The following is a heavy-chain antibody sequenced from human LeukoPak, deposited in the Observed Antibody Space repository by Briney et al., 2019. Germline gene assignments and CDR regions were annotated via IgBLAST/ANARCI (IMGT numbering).Heavy chain of an antibody. D-gene: IGHD1-14*01. V-gene: IGHV3-23*01. J-gene: IGHJ4*02. Sequence: GGSLRLSCAASGFTFSSYAINWVRQAPGKGLEWVSSISASGGSTYYADSVKGRFTISRDNSKNTLYLQMNSLRAEDTAVYYCAKPARTDYADYWGQGTLATVSS. CDR2: ISASGGST. CDR3: AKPARTDYADY. CDR1: GFTFSSYA.